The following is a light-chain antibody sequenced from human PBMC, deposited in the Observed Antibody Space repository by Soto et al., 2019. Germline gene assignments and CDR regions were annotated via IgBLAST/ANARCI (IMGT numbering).Light chain of an antibody. CDR2: RND. J-gene: IGLJ1*01. Sequence: QSVLTQPPSASGTPGQRVTISCSGSSSNIGSNYVYWYQQLPGTAPKLLVYRNDQRPSGVPDRFSGSKSGTSASLAISGLRSEDEADYYCAAWDDSLSAHVFGTGTKATVL. V-gene: IGLV1-47*01. CDR1: SSNIGSNY. CDR3: AAWDDSLSAHV.